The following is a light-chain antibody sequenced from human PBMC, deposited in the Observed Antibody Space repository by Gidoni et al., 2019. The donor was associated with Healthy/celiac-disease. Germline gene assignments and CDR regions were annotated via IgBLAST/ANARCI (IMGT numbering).Light chain of an antibody. Sequence: DIQMTQSASTLSASVGDRVTITCRVSQTISSWLAWYQQKPRKAPKLLIYKASSLQSGVPSRFSGSGSGTEFTLTISSLQPDDFATYYCQQYNSYSPWTFGQGTKVEIK. V-gene: IGKV1-5*03. J-gene: IGKJ1*01. CDR3: QQYNSYSPWT. CDR2: KAS. CDR1: QTISSW.